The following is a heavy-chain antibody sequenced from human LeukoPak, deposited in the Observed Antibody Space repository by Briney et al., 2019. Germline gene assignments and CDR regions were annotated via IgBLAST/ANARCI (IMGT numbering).Heavy chain of an antibody. Sequence: ASVKVSCKASGYTFTSYYMHWVRQAPGQGLEWMGIINPSGGSTSYAQKFQGRVTMTRDTSTSTVYMELSSLRSEDTAMYYCARESAPATRYYYYYYGMDVWGQGTTVTVSS. CDR2: INPSGGST. V-gene: IGHV1-46*01. D-gene: IGHD2-15*01. J-gene: IGHJ6*02. CDR3: ARESAPATRYYYYYYGMDV. CDR1: GYTFTSYY.